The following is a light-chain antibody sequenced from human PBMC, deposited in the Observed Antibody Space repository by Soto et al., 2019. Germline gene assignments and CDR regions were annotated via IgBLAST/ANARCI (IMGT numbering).Light chain of an antibody. CDR2: LGS. CDR1: QSLLHSNGYNY. J-gene: IGKJ1*01. CDR3: MQALQIPWT. V-gene: IGKV2-28*01. Sequence: DIVMTQSPLSLPVTPGEPASISCRSSQSLLHSNGYNYLDWYLQRPGQSPQLLIYLGSNRASGVPDRFSGSGSGTDFTLKISRVEDEDVGVYYCMQALQIPWTFGQGTKVEIK.